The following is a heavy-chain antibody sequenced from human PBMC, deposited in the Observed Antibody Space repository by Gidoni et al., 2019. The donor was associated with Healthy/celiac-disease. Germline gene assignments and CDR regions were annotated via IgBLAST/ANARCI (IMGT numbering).Heavy chain of an antibody. J-gene: IGHJ4*02. Sequence: EVQLLESGGGLVQPGGSLRLACAASGFTFRRYAMRWVRQAPGKGLEWVSAISGSGGSTYYADSVKGRFTISRDNSKNTLYLQMNSLRAEDTAVYYCAKGVDSYFDYWGQGTLVTVSS. CDR3: AKGVDSYFDY. D-gene: IGHD2-21*01. CDR1: GFTFRRYA. V-gene: IGHV3-23*01. CDR2: ISGSGGST.